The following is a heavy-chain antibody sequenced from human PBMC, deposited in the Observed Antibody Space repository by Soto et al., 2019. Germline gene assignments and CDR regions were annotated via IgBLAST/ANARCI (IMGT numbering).Heavy chain of an antibody. V-gene: IGHV3-13*01. J-gene: IGHJ3*02. CDR2: ITTGDDT. CDR1: GFTFSSYD. Sequence: GGSLRLSCAASGFTFSSYDMHWVRQVTGKGLEWVSYITTGDDTSYPDSVQGRFTISRENAKNSLYLQMNNLRAGDTAIYYCARVAQDFGALDIRGQGTTVTVSS. CDR3: ARVAQDFGALDI. D-gene: IGHD3-16*01.